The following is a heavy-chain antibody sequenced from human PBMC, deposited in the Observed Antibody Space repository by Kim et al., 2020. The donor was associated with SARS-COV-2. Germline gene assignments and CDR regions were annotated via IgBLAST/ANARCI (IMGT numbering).Heavy chain of an antibody. CDR3: ARGSVSFGGWKMNWFDP. J-gene: IGHJ5*02. CDR1: GGSFSGYY. V-gene: IGHV4-34*01. D-gene: IGHD3-10*01. Sequence: SETLSLTCAVYGGSFSGYYWSWIRQPPGKGLEWIGEINHSGSTNYNPSLKSRVTISVDTSKNQFSLKLSSVTAADTAVYYCARGSVSFGGWKMNWFDPWGQGTLVTVSS. CDR2: INHSGST.